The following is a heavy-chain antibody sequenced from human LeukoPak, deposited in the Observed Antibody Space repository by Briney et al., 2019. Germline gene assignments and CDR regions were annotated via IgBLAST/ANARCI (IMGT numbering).Heavy chain of an antibody. D-gene: IGHD1-1*01. CDR3: ARDLWNDAFGI. CDR2: IYHSEST. J-gene: IGHJ3*02. V-gene: IGHV4-38-2*02. Sequence: SETLSLTCTVSGYSISSGYYWGWIRQPPGKGLEWIGSIYHSESTYYNPSLKSRVTISVDTSKNQFSLKLSSVTAADTAVYYCARDLWNDAFGIWGQGTMVTVSS. CDR1: GYSISSGYY.